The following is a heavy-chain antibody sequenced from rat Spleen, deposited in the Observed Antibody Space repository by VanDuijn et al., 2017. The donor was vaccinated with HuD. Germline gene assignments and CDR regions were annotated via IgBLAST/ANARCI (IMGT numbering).Heavy chain of an antibody. CDR1: GYSITSSLR. CDR2: INSAGST. D-gene: IGHD1-12*02. Sequence: EVQLQESGPGLVKPSQSLSLTCSVIGYSITSSLRWNWIRKFPGNELEWMGYINSAGSTIYNPSLQSRISITRDTSKNQFFLQWNCLTTEDTATYYCARSDGTHYYLPFAYWGQGTLVTVSS. CDR3: ARSDGTHYYLPFAY. J-gene: IGHJ3*01. V-gene: IGHV3-3*01.